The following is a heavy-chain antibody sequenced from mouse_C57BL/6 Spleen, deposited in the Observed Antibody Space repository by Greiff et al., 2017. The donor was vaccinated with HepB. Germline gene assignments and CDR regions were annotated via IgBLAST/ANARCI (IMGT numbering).Heavy chain of an antibody. CDR2: IYPRSGNT. J-gene: IGHJ2*01. D-gene: IGHD1-1*01. CDR1: GYTFTSYG. V-gene: IGHV1-81*01. Sequence: VKLMESGAELARPGASVKLSCKASGYTFTSYGISWVKQRTGQGLEWIGEIYPRSGNTYYNEKFKGKATLTADKSSSTAYMELRSLTSEDSAVYFCAEGDSSPPYYFDYWGQGTTLTVSS. CDR3: AEGDSSPPYYFDY.